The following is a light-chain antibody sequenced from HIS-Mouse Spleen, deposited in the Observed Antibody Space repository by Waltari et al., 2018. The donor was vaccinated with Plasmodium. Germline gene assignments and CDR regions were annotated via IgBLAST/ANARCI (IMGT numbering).Light chain of an antibody. V-gene: IGLV3-10*01. Sequence: SYELTQPPSASLYPGHTARITCSGAALPTTYAYRYQQKSGQAPVLVIYEDSKRPSGIPERFSCSSSGTMATLTISGAQVEDEADYYCYSTDSSGNHRVFGGGTKLTVL. CDR2: EDS. J-gene: IGLJ3*02. CDR1: ALPTTY. CDR3: YSTDSSGNHRV.